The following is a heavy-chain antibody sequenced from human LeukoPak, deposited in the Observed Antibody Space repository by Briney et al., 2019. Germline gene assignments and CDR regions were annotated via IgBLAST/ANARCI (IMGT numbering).Heavy chain of an antibody. CDR2: ISAYNGNT. CDR1: GYTFTSYG. Sequence: ASVKVSCKASGYTFTSYGISWVRQAAGQGLEWMGWISAYNGNTNYAQKLQGRVTMTTDTSTSTAYMELRSLRSDDTAVYYCARDGPGIAVAGDDFDYWGQGTLVTVSS. CDR3: ARDGPGIAVAGDDFDY. V-gene: IGHV1-18*01. J-gene: IGHJ4*02. D-gene: IGHD6-19*01.